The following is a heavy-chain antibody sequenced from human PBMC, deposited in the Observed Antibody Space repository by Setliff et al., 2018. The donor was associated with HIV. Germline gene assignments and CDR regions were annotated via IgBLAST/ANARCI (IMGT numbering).Heavy chain of an antibody. CDR2: IDPGDSDT. J-gene: IGHJ6*03. CDR3: ARVVNDFVVRGFVYYMDV. V-gene: IGHV5-51*01. Sequence: QWIAWVRQMPGKGLEWMGIIDPGDSDTRYSPTFQVQVTISADKSISTAYVQWNSLKASDTAMYYCARVVNDFVVRGFVYYMDVWGKGTTVTVSS. D-gene: IGHD3-10*01. CDR1: QW.